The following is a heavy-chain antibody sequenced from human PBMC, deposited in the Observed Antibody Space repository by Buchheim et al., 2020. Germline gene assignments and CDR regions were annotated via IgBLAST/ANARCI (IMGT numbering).Heavy chain of an antibody. J-gene: IGHJ4*02. CDR2: IYSGGST. V-gene: IGHV3-66*01. D-gene: IGHD1-26*01. CDR1: GFTVSSNY. CDR3: ARDRSGSSNFSDY. Sequence: EVQLVESGGGLVQPGGSLRLSCAASGFTVSSNYMSWVRQAPGKGLEWVSVIYSGGSTYYADSVKGRFTISRDNSKNKPYLQMNSLRAEDTAVYYCARDRSGSSNFSDYWGQGTL.